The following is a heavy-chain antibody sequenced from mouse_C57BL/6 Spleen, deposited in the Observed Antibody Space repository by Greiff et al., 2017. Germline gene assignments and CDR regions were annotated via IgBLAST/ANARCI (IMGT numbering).Heavy chain of an antibody. J-gene: IGHJ3*01. CDR2: IDPNSGGT. D-gene: IGHD1-1*01. Sequence: VQLQQPGAELVKPGASVKLSCTASGYTFTSYWMHWVKQRPGRGLEWIGRIDPNSGGTKYNEKFKSKATLTVDKPSSTAYMQLSSLTSEDSAVYYCARDYYGSSYEPWFAYWGQGTLVTVSA. CDR1: GYTFTSYW. CDR3: ARDYYGSSYEPWFAY. V-gene: IGHV1-72*01.